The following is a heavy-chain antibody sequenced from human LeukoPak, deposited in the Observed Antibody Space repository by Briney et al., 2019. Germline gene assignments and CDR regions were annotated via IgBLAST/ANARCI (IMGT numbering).Heavy chain of an antibody. D-gene: IGHD4-17*01. V-gene: IGHV3-23*01. Sequence: GGSLRLSCEASGFTFSNYAMSWVRQAPGKGLEWVSSIRASGGSTYYADSVKGRFTISRDNSKNTLFLQMNSLRAEDMAVYYCAKDMTTVTTSYFDYWGQGTLVTVSS. J-gene: IGHJ4*02. CDR2: IRASGGST. CDR1: GFTFSNYA. CDR3: AKDMTTVTTSYFDY.